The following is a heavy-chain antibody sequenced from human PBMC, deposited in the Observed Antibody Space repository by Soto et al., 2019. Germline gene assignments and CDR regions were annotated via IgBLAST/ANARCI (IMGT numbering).Heavy chain of an antibody. V-gene: IGHV4-59*01. CDR1: GGSISSYY. Sequence: SETLSLTCTVSGGSISSYYWSWIRQPPGKGLEWIGYIYYSGSTNYNPSLKSRVTISVDTSKNQFSLKLSSVTAADTAVYYCARGGSSWYGYFQHWGQGTLVTVSS. D-gene: IGHD6-13*01. J-gene: IGHJ1*01. CDR3: ARGGSSWYGYFQH. CDR2: IYYSGST.